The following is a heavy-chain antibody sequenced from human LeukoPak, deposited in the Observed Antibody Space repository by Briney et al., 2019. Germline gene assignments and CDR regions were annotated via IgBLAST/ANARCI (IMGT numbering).Heavy chain of an antibody. CDR2: INPSGGST. CDR1: GYTFTSYY. CDR3: ARVGPFSDEIIAAPGVYYFDY. V-gene: IGHV1-46*01. J-gene: IGHJ4*02. D-gene: IGHD6-6*01. Sequence: ASVTVSCKASGYTFTSYYMHWVRQAPGQGLEWMGIINPSGGSTCYAQKFQGRVTMTRDTSTSTVYMELSSLRSEDTAVYYCARVGPFSDEIIAAPGVYYFDYWGQGTLVTVSS.